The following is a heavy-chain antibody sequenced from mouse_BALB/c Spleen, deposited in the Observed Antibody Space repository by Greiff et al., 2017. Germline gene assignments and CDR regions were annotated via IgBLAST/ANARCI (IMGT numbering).Heavy chain of an antibody. CDR1: GFTFSSYA. D-gene: IGHD3-3*01. Sequence: EVKLMESGGGLVKPGGSLKLSCAASGFTFSSYAMSWVRQSPEKRLEWVAEISSGGSYTYYPDTVTGRFTISRDNAKNTLYLEMSSLRSEDTAMYYCAREGDHEAYWGQGTLVTVSA. CDR3: AREGDHEAY. V-gene: IGHV5-9-4*01. J-gene: IGHJ3*01. CDR2: ISSGGSYT.